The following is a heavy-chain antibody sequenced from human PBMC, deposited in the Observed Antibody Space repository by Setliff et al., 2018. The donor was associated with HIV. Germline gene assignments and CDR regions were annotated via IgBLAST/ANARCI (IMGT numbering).Heavy chain of an antibody. CDR1: GFTFSNYD. J-gene: IGHJ4*02. CDR2: IGTAGDT. V-gene: IGHV3-13*01. D-gene: IGHD6-13*01. Sequence: PGGSLRLSCAASGFTFSNYDIHWVRQSTDTGLQWVSVIGTAGDTYYTDSAKGRFTISRDNAKNSCYLQISSLTIADTAVYYCAKNLYRSGWSPLDYWGQGTLVTVSS. CDR3: AKNLYRSGWSPLDY.